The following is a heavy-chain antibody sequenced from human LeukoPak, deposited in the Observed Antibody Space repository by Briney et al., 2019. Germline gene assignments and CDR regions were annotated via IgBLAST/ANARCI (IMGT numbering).Heavy chain of an antibody. CDR3: ARDNSLGDTAWWFDP. J-gene: IGHJ5*02. V-gene: IGHV4-59*01. CDR1: GGSISNYY. Sequence: PSETLSLTCTVSGGSISNYYWSWIRQSPVKGLEWIGFIYYSGSTNYNPSLKSRVTISVDTSKNQFSLKLSSVTAADTAVYYCARDNSLGDTAWWFDPWGQGTLVTVSS. CDR2: IYYSGST. D-gene: IGHD1-26*01.